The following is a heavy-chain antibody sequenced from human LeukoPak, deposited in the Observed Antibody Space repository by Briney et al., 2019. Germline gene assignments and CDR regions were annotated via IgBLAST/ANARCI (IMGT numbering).Heavy chain of an antibody. Sequence: PSETLSLTCTVSGGFISSGSYYWSWIRQPAGKGLEWIGRIYTSGSTNYNPSLKSRVTISVDTSKNEFSLKLSSVTAADTAVYYCARDIFIPDGYYYYMDVWGKGTTVTVSS. D-gene: IGHD3-9*01. V-gene: IGHV4-61*02. CDR2: IYTSGST. J-gene: IGHJ6*03. CDR1: GGFISSGSYY. CDR3: ARDIFIPDGYYYYMDV.